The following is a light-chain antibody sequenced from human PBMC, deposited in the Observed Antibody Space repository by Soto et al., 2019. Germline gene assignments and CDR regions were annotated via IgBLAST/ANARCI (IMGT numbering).Light chain of an antibody. CDR2: LGS. Sequence: DIVMTQSPLSLPVTPGEPASISCRSSQSLLHSDGYNYLDWFVQRPGQSPQLLIYLGSSRASGVPDRFSGNGSGTDFTLKISRVEAEDVGVYYCMQALQTPLTFGGGTKVDSK. CDR3: MQALQTPLT. V-gene: IGKV2-28*01. J-gene: IGKJ4*01. CDR1: QSLLHSDGYNY.